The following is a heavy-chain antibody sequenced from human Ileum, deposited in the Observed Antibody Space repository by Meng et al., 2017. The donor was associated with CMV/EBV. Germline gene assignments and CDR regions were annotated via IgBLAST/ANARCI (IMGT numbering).Heavy chain of an antibody. CDR3: AREKSGSHFDS. CDR2: VYYNGRT. V-gene: IGHV4-39*07. D-gene: IGHD5-12*01. Sequence: LQEVGPGLVKPSETLSLTCTTSGASLSTSDYYLAYIRQSPGKGLEWIGSVYYNGRTYSNSSLESRVTMSLDTSKNQFSLRLSSVTAADTAMYFCAREKSGSHFDSWGQGTLVTVSS. CDR1: GASLSTSDYY. J-gene: IGHJ4*02.